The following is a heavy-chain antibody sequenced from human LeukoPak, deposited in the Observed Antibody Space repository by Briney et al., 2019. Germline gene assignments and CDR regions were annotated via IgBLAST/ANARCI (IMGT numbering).Heavy chain of an antibody. Sequence: SETLSLTCAVYGGSFSGYYWSWIRQPPGKGLEWIGEIKHSGSTNYNPSLKSRVTISVDTSKNQFSLKLSSVTAADTAVYYCARGGGQWLVRGFYNWFDPWGQGTLVTVSS. CDR3: ARGGGQWLVRGFYNWFDP. CDR1: GGSFSGYY. J-gene: IGHJ5*02. V-gene: IGHV4-34*01. D-gene: IGHD6-19*01. CDR2: IKHSGST.